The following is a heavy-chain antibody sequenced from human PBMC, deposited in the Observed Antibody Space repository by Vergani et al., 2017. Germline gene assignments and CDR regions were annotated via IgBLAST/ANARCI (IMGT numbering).Heavy chain of an antibody. CDR3: ARHGGSGNYYHLFDS. CDR1: GVSMQSGSFY. Sequence: QVQLHESGPGLVKPSETLSLICSVSGVSMQSGSFYWTWIRQTAERRLEWMGRVYPSGTTNYNPSLNGRVTISIDTSENVISLRLTSVTAADTALYHCARHGGSGNYYHLFDSWGQGTLVIVSS. V-gene: IGHV4-61*02. D-gene: IGHD3-3*01. J-gene: IGHJ4*02. CDR2: VYPSGTT.